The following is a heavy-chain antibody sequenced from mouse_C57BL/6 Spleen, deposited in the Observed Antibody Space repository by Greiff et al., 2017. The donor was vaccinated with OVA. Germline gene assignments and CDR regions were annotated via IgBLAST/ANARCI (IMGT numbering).Heavy chain of an antibody. CDR3: EVLPWFAY. V-gene: IGHV1-26*01. CDR2: INPNNGGT. J-gene: IGHJ3*01. Sequence: EVQLQQSGPELVKPGASVKISCKASGYTFTDYYMNWVKQSHGKSLEWIGDINPNNGGTSYNQKFKGKAILTVDKSSSTAYMELRSLTSEDSAVYYCEVLPWFAYWGQGTLVTVSA. D-gene: IGHD2-14*01. CDR1: GYTFTDYY.